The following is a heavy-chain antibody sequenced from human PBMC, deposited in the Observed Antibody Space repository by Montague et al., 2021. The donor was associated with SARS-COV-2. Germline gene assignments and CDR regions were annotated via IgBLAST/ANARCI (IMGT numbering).Heavy chain of an antibody. Sequence: SRSLSLSASGFTFSDYYMTWIRQAPGKGLEWVSYISDSGYTIYYAGSVKGRFTISRDNAKNSLYLQMNSLRAEDTAMYYCAKDAKAIAYWGQGTLVTVSS. CDR1: GFTFSDYY. J-gene: IGHJ4*02. D-gene: IGHD1-26*01. CDR2: ISDSGYTI. CDR3: AKDAKAIAY. V-gene: IGHV3-11*01.